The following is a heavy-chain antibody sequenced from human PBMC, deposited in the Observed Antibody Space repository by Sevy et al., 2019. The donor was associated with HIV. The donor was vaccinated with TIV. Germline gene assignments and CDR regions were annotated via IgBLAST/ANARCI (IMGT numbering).Heavy chain of an antibody. D-gene: IGHD6-13*01. Sequence: GGSLRLSCAASGFTLNAYWMHWVRQAPGQGLEWLANINQDGSTQYYAASVKGRFTISRDNAKNLVYLQMNTMRPEDTGLYYCARAIAAAAGFWGQGTLVTVSS. V-gene: IGHV3-7*01. CDR2: INQDGSTQ. CDR3: ARAIAAAAGF. CDR1: GFTLNAYW. J-gene: IGHJ4*02.